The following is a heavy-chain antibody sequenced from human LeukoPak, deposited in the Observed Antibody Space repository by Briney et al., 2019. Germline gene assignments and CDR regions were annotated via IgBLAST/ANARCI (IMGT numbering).Heavy chain of an antibody. CDR2: MNPNSGNT. V-gene: IGHV1-8*01. Sequence: ASVKVSCKASGYTFTSYDINWVRQATGQGLEWMGWMNPNSGNTGYAQKFQGRVTMTRNTSISTAYMELSSLRSEDTAVYYCARTGTSVRTFDYWGQGTLVTVSS. J-gene: IGHJ4*02. CDR1: GYTFTSYD. D-gene: IGHD1-7*01. CDR3: ARTGTSVRTFDY.